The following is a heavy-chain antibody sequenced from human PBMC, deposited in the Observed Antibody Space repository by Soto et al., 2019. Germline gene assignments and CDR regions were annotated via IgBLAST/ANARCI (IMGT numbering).Heavy chain of an antibody. Sequence: QVQLVESGGGVVQPGRSLRLSCAASGFTFSSYGMHWVRQAPGKGLEWVAVISYDGSNKYYADSVKGRFTISRDNSKNTLYLQMNSLSAEDTAVYYCAKYQYSSSSAVYYYYGMDVWGQGTTVTVSS. CDR3: AKYQYSSSSAVYYYYGMDV. J-gene: IGHJ6*02. D-gene: IGHD6-6*01. CDR2: ISYDGSNK. CDR1: GFTFSSYG. V-gene: IGHV3-30*18.